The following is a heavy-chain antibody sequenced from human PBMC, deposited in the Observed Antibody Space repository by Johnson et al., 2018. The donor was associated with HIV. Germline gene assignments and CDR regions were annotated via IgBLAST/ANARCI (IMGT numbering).Heavy chain of an antibody. CDR3: AREGNWNPTYVFDI. Sequence: QVQLVESGGGVVQPGRSLRLSCAASGFTFGSYAMHWVRQAPGKGLEWVALISFDGGTKYYADSVKGRFIISRDDSKDTLHLHMNSLRPEDTAVYFCAREGNWNPTYVFDIWGQGTMVTVSS. V-gene: IGHV3-30*04. CDR2: ISFDGGTK. CDR1: GFTFGSYA. J-gene: IGHJ3*02. D-gene: IGHD1-1*01.